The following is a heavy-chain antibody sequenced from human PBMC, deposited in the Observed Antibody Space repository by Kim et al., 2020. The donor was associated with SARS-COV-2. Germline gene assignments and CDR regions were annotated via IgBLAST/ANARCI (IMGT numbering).Heavy chain of an antibody. CDR2: ISAYNGDT. V-gene: IGHV1-18*01. J-gene: IGHJ4*02. CDR1: GYPFTTYG. D-gene: IGHD7-27*01. CDR3: ARPLGAFPNDY. Sequence: ASVKVSCKASGYPFTTYGISWVRQAPGQGLEWMGWISAYNGDTNYAQKFQDRVTLTTVTSTTTAYMELRGLRSDDTALYYCARPLGAFPNDYWGQGTLV.